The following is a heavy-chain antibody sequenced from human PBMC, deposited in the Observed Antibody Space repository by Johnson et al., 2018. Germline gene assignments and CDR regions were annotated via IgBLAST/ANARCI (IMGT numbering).Heavy chain of an antibody. Sequence: QVQLVQSGAEVQKPGASVTVSCKASGYTFTAFNMHWVRQAPGQRLEWMGWINAANGNTRYSPKFQGRLPIPTSTSAFTGYMELVSLRSEDAAIYYCVRSDCSGECYLFQHWGQGTPITVYS. CDR1: GYTFTAFN. J-gene: IGHJ1*01. D-gene: IGHD2-21*01. CDR3: VRSDCSGECYLFQH. V-gene: IGHV1-3*01. CDR2: INAANGNT.